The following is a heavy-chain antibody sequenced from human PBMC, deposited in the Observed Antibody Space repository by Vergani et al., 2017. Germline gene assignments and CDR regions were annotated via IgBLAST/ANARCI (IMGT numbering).Heavy chain of an antibody. CDR2: INAGNGNT. Sequence: QVQLVQSGAEVKKPGASVKVSCKASGYTFTSYAMHWVRQAPGQRLEWMGWINAGNGNTKYSQKFQGRVTITRDTSASTAYMELSSLRSEDTAVYYCARDTVVTAIGYYYYYGMDVWGQGP. CDR3: ARDTVVTAIGYYYYYGMDV. D-gene: IGHD2-21*02. V-gene: IGHV1-3*01. CDR1: GYTFTSYA. J-gene: IGHJ6*02.